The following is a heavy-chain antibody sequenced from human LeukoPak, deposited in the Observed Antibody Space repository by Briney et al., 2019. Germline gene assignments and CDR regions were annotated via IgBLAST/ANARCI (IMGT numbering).Heavy chain of an antibody. V-gene: IGHV3-23*01. Sequence: TGGSLRLSCAASGFTFSIYAMSWVRQAPGKGLEWVSAISNSGDRTYYAESVKGRFTISRDNSKNTLYLQMNSLRAEDTAVYYCAKTGMIVVVIADFDYWGQGTLVTVSS. CDR3: AKTGMIVVVIADFDY. CDR1: GFTFSIYA. CDR2: ISNSGDRT. D-gene: IGHD3-22*01. J-gene: IGHJ4*02.